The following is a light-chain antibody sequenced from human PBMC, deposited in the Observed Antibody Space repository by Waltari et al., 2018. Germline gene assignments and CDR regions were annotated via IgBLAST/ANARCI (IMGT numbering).Light chain of an antibody. CDR2: QNN. CDR3: QAWDSSTAV. V-gene: IGLV3-1*01. Sequence: SYELTQLPSVSVSPGQTANITCSGDKLGNKYVCWFQQKPGQSPLLVIFQNNRRPSGIPERFSGSNSGNTATLTISGTQVMDEADFYCQAWDSSTAVFGSGTKVTVL. J-gene: IGLJ1*01. CDR1: KLGNKY.